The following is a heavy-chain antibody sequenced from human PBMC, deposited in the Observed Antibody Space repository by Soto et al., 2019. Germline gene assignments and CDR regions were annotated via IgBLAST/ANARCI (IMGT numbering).Heavy chain of an antibody. CDR2: IYYSGST. D-gene: IGHD6-6*01. Sequence: PSETLSLTCTVSGGSVSSGSYYWSWIRQPPGKGLEWIGYIYYSGSTNYNPSLKSRVTISVDTSKNQFSLKLSSVTAADTAVYYCARDPRPRASSIAARDGMDVWGQGTTVTVSS. CDR1: GGSVSSGSYY. CDR3: ARDPRPRASSIAARDGMDV. V-gene: IGHV4-61*01. J-gene: IGHJ6*02.